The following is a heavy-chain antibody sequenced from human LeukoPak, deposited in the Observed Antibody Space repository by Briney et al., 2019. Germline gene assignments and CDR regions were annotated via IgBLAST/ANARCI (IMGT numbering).Heavy chain of an antibody. D-gene: IGHD1-26*01. V-gene: IGHV3-66*01. CDR2: IYSGGTT. CDR1: GFTVSTNY. J-gene: IGHJ4*02. CDR3: ARDSPYSGSYLYFDY. Sequence: GGSLRLSCAASGFTVSTNYMTWVRQAPGKGLEWVSVIYSGGTTYYADSVKGRFSISRDNSKNTLYLQMNSLRAEDTAVYYCARDSPYSGSYLYFDYWGQGTLVTVSS.